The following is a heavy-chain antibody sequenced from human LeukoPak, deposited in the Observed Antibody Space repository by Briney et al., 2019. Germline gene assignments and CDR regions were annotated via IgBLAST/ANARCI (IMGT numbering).Heavy chain of an antibody. J-gene: IGHJ5*02. CDR1: GFTFSTYG. CDR3: AKDLLRDRWFGES. CDR2: IRYDGSHK. D-gene: IGHD3-10*01. V-gene: IGHV3-30*02. Sequence: GGSLRLSCAASGFTFSTYGMHWVRQAPGGGLEWVAFIRYDGSHKYYADSVKGRFTISRDDSKYTLYLQMNSLRVEDTAVYYCAKDLLRDRWFGESWGQGTLVTVSS.